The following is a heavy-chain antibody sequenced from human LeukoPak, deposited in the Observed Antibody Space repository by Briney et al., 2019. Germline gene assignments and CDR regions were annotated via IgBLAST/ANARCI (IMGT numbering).Heavy chain of an antibody. J-gene: IGHJ5*02. D-gene: IGHD6-19*01. V-gene: IGHV3-23*01. Sequence: GGSLRLSCAASGFTFSSYAMSWVRQAPGKGLEWVSAISDSGGSTYYADSVKGRFTISRDNSKNTLYLQMNSLRAEDTAVYYCAKEAIRSSGWYRYYNWFDPWGQGTLVTVSS. CDR1: GFTFSSYA. CDR3: AKEAIRSSGWYRYYNWFDP. CDR2: ISDSGGST.